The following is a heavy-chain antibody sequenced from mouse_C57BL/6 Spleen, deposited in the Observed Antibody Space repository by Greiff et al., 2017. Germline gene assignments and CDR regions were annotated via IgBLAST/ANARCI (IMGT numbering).Heavy chain of an antibody. D-gene: IGHD1-1*01. J-gene: IGHJ2*01. CDR1: GFNIKDDY. Sequence: EVQLQQSGAELVRPGASVKLSCTASGFNIKDDYMHWVKQRPEQGLEWIGWIDPENGDTEYASKFQGKATITADTSSNPAYLQLSSLTSEDTAVYYCTTGYYGSSYYFDYWGQGTTLTVSS. V-gene: IGHV14-4*01. CDR2: IDPENGDT. CDR3: TTGYYGSSYYFDY.